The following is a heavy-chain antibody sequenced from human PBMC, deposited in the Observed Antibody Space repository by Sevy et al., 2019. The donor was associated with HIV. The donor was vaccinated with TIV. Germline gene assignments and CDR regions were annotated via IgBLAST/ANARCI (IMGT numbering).Heavy chain of an antibody. Sequence: GGSLRLSCAASGFTFSSYNMNWVRQAPGKGLEWVSSITSTSDYIYYAVSLKGGCTISSDNAKTLLYLQMNSLRAEDMAVYYCARGPPPFYGMDAWGQGTTVTVSS. CDR2: ITSTSDYI. CDR3: ARGPPPFYGMDA. V-gene: IGHV3-21*06. J-gene: IGHJ6*02. CDR1: GFTFSSYN.